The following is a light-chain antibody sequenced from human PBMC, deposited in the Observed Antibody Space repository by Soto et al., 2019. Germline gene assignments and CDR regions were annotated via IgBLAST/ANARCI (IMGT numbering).Light chain of an antibody. CDR3: GTWDSSLSALYV. J-gene: IGLJ1*01. CDR1: SSNIGNNY. CDR2: DNN. V-gene: IGLV1-51*01. Sequence: TQPPSVSAAPGQKVTISCSGSSSNIGNNYVSWYQQPPGTAPKVLIYDNNKRPSGIPDRFSGSKSGTSATLGITGLQTGDEADYYCGTWDSSLSALYVFGTGTKVTVL.